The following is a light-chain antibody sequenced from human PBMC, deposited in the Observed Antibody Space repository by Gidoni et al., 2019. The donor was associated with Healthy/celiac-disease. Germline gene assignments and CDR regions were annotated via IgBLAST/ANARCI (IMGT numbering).Light chain of an antibody. CDR2: WAS. J-gene: IGKJ2*01. V-gene: IGKV4-1*01. Sequence: VSLGGRATINCKSSQSVLYSSNNKNYLAWYQQKPGQPPKLLIYWASTRESGVPDRFSGSGSGTDFTLTISSLQAEDVAVYYCQQYYSTPYTFGQGTKLEIK. CDR3: QQYYSTPYT. CDR1: QSVLYSSNNKNY.